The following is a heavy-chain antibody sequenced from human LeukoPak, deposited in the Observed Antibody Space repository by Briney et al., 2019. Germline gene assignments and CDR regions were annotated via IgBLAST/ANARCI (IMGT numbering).Heavy chain of an antibody. CDR3: ARAVRGYSYAYLPY. V-gene: IGHV1-18*01. Sequence: ASVKVSCKASGYTFTSYGISWVRQAPGQGLEWMGWISAYNGNTNYAQKLQGRVTMTTDTSTSTTYMELRSLRSDDTAVYYCARAVRGYSYAYLPYWGQGTLVTVSS. CDR1: GYTFTSYG. CDR2: ISAYNGNT. D-gene: IGHD5-18*01. J-gene: IGHJ4*02.